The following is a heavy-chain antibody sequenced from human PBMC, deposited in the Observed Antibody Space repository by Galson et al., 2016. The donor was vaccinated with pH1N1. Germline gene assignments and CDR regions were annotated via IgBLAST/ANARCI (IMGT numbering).Heavy chain of an antibody. CDR1: GFTFSTYW. CDR3: SRGGGSSGPPNHAFVS. V-gene: IGHV3-74*01. D-gene: IGHD1-26*01. J-gene: IGHJ3*02. CDR2: INRDGGGT. Sequence: SLRLSCAASGFTFSTYWMHWVRQAPGKGLVWVSRINRDGGGTSYADSVKGRFTISRDNAKNTLYLQMNTLRAEDTAVYYCSRGGGSSGPPNHAFVSWGEGRMVTVSS.